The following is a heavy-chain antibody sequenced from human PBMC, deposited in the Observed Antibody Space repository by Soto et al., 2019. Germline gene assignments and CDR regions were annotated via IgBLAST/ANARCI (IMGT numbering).Heavy chain of an antibody. J-gene: IGHJ5*02. CDR3: TRGGRSLPHYCLNTRWYGTTTS. CDR1: GFTFTSYA. V-gene: IGHV3-30*04. CDR2: ISYDGRYK. D-gene: IGHD2-2*01. Sequence: WGSLRLSCAASGFTFTSYAMHWVRQAPGKGLEWVAVISYDGRYKYYADSVKGRFTFSSHNSKNTVFLQMNSLSPDDTAVYYCTRGGRSLPHYCLNTRWYGTTTSWGQGTLVTVSS.